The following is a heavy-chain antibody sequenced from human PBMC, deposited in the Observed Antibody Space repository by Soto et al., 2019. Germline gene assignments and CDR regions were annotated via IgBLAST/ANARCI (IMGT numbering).Heavy chain of an antibody. Sequence: EVQLLESGGGLVQPGGSLRLSCAASGFTFSSFGVYWVRQAPGKGLEWVSGIGGSSGNAYYADSVKGRFTVSRDISHSTLYLQMSALRADDKAVYYCARSGPHYFDFWGQGTLVTVSS. V-gene: IGHV3-23*01. CDR3: ARSGPHYFDF. CDR2: IGGSSGNA. J-gene: IGHJ4*02. CDR1: GFTFSSFG. D-gene: IGHD1-26*01.